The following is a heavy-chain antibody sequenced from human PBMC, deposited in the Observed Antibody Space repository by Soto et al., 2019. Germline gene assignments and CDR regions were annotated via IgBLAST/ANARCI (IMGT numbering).Heavy chain of an antibody. CDR2: IIPIFGTA. CDR3: AREVPPPIASRPGYYYYSYMDV. Sequence: ASVKVSCKASGGTFSSYAISWVRQAPGQGLEWMGGIIPIFGTANYAQKFQGRVTITAYESTSTAYMELSSLRSEDTAVHYCAREVPPPIASRPGYYYYSYMDVWGKGTTVTVSS. D-gene: IGHD6-6*01. J-gene: IGHJ6*03. CDR1: GGTFSSYA. V-gene: IGHV1-69*13.